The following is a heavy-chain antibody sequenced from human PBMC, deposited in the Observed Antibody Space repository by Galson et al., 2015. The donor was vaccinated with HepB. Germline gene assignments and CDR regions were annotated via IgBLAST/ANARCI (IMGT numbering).Heavy chain of an antibody. Sequence: SLRLSCAASGFTFGDYAMSWFRRAPGKGLEWVGFIRSKAYGGTTEYAASVKGRFTISRDDSKSIAYLQMNSLKTEDTAVYYCTRDEEGHDYVWGSAWDYWGQGTLVTVSS. CDR2: IRSKAYGGTT. V-gene: IGHV3-49*03. CDR1: GFTFGDYA. CDR3: TRDEEGHDYVWGSAWDY. J-gene: IGHJ4*02. D-gene: IGHD3-16*01.